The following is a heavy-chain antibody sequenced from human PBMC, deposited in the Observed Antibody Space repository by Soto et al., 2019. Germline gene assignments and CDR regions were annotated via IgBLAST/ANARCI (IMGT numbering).Heavy chain of an antibody. CDR1: GYTFTGYY. V-gene: IGHV1-2*04. J-gene: IGHJ6*02. Sequence: ASVKVSCKASGYTFTGYYMHWVRQAPGQGLEWMGWINPNSGGTNYAQKFQGWVTMTRDTSISTAYMELSRLRSDDTAVYYCARSLAAAGRYGMDVWGQGTTVTVSS. CDR3: ARSLAAAGRYGMDV. CDR2: INPNSGGT. D-gene: IGHD6-13*01.